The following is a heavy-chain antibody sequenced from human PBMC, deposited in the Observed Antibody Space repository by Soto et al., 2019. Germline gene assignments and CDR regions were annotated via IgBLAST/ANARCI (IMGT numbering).Heavy chain of an antibody. Sequence: VASVKVSCKASGYTFTSYAMHWVRQAPGQRREWMGWINAGNGNTKYSQKFKGRVTITRDTSASTASLELSSLRSEDTAVYYCARSIVVVTALDYWGQGTLVTVS. D-gene: IGHD2-21*02. CDR1: GYTFTSYA. CDR2: INAGNGNT. J-gene: IGHJ4*02. V-gene: IGHV1-3*01. CDR3: ARSIVVVTALDY.